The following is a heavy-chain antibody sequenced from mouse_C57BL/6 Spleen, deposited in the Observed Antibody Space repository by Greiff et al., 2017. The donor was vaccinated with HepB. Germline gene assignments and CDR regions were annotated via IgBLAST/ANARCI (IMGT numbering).Heavy chain of an antibody. CDR2: IDPSDSYT. CDR3: ATLHGYYGFAY. J-gene: IGHJ3*01. CDR1: GYTFTSYW. Sequence: QVQLQQPGAELVMPGASVKLSCKASGYTFTSYWMHWVKQRPGQGLEWIGEIDPSDSYTNYNQKFKGKSTLTVDKSSSTAYMKLSSLTSEDSAVYCCATLHGYYGFAYWGQGTLVTVSA. D-gene: IGHD2-3*01. V-gene: IGHV1-69*01.